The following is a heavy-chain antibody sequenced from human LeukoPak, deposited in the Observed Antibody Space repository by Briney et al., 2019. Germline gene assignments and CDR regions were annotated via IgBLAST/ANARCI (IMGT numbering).Heavy chain of an antibody. CDR2: INHRGST. V-gene: IGHV4-34*01. CDR3: AREGYCSSTSCYSPGGMDV. J-gene: IGHJ6*02. D-gene: IGHD2-2*01. CDR1: GGSFSGYY. Sequence: SETLSLTCAVYGGSFSGYYWSWIRQPPGKGLEWIGEINHRGSTNYNPSLKSRVTISVDTSKNQFSLKLSSVTAADTAVYYCAREGYCSSTSCYSPGGMDVWGQGTTVTVSS.